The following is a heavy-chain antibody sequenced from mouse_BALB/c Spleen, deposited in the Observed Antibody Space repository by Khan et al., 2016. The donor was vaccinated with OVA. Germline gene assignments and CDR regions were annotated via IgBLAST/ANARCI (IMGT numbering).Heavy chain of an antibody. CDR2: IYPGTDNT. J-gene: IGHJ2*01. Sequence: QVQLQQSGAELVRPGASVKLSCKTSGYIFTSYWIHWVKQRSGQGLEWIARIYPGTDNTYYNEKLKDRATLTADRSSSNAYMQLSSLKSEDSAVYFCAREEALYYFDYWGQGTTLTVSS. CDR3: AREEALYYFDY. V-gene: IGHV1S132*01. CDR1: GYIFTSYW. D-gene: IGHD3-2*02.